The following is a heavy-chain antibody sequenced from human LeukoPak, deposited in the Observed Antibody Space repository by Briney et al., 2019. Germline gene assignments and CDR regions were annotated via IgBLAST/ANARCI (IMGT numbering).Heavy chain of an antibody. CDR3: AREMSLTMMVVAVRSWFDP. D-gene: IGHD3-22*01. V-gene: IGHV1-46*01. CDR2: INPSGGST. Sequence: GASVKVSCKASGNTFTSYYIHRVRQAPGQGLEWMGIINPSGGSTSYAQKSQGRVTMTRDTSTSTVYMELSSLRSEDTAVYYCAREMSLTMMVVAVRSWFDPWGQGTLVTVSS. CDR1: GNTFTSYY. J-gene: IGHJ5*02.